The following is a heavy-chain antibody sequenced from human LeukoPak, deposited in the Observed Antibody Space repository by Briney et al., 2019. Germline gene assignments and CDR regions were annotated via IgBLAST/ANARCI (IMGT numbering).Heavy chain of an antibody. D-gene: IGHD6-13*01. J-gene: IGHJ4*02. V-gene: IGHV3-30*18. CDR2: ISYDGSNK. CDR1: GFTFSSYG. CDR3: ANSPSSSWYGRFVY. Sequence: GGSLRLSCAASGFTFSSYGMHWVRQAPGKGLEWVAVISYDGSNKYYADSVKGRFTISRDNSKNTLYLQMNSLRAEDTAVYYCANSPSSSWYGRFVYWGQGTLVTVSS.